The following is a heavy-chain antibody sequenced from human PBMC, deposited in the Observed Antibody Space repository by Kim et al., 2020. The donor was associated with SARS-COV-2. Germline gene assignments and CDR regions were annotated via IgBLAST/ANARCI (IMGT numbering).Heavy chain of an antibody. J-gene: IGHJ4*02. V-gene: IGHV3-23*01. CDR1: GFTFSSYG. Sequence: GGSLRLSCAVSGFTFSSYGMSWVRQAPGRGLEWVSDISNDGESTYYADSVRGRFTISRDNSKNTLYLQMNSLRAEDTAFYYCSGHEYVSEYWGRGTLVTVSS. CDR2: ISNDGEST. D-gene: IGHD3-16*01. CDR3: SGHEYVSEY.